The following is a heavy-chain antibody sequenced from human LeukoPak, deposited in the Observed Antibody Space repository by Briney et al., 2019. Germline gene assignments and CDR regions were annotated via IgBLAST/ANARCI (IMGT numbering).Heavy chain of an antibody. V-gene: IGHV3-11*04. Sequence: GGSLRLSCETSGFPFSDYYLTWIRQAPGKGLEWVAYVGYTERTRYYADSVRGRFTISRDNAKNSVYLQTNSLRVEDTALYFCARDGSGWSRDYWGQGTLVTVSS. D-gene: IGHD6-19*01. J-gene: IGHJ4*02. CDR3: ARDGSGWSRDY. CDR2: VGYTERTR. CDR1: GFPFSDYY.